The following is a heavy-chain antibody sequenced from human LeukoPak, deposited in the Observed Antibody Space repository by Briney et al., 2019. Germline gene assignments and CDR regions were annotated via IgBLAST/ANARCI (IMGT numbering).Heavy chain of an antibody. CDR3: ARDMIRGVVNH. V-gene: IGHV3-74*01. Sequence: PGGSLRLSCAVSGFTFSSNWMHWVRQVPGKGLVWVSLINPSGSFTTYADSVKGRFTISRDNVKNTLYMHLNSLRVEDTAVYYCARDMIRGVVNHWGQGTLVTVSS. CDR2: INPSGSFT. CDR1: GFTFSSNW. D-gene: IGHD3-10*01. J-gene: IGHJ5*02.